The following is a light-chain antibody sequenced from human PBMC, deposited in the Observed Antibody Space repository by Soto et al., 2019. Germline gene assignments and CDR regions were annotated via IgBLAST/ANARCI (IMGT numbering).Light chain of an antibody. CDR3: SSYISRNTPVL. CDR1: NSDIGGYNY. Sequence: QSALTQPASVSGSPGQSITISCTGTNSDIGGYNYVSWYQQHPGKAPKLMIYYVSNRPSGVSNRFSGSKSGNTASLTLSGLQAEDEADYYCSSYISRNTPVLFGGGTKLTVL. V-gene: IGLV2-14*01. CDR2: YVS. J-gene: IGLJ2*01.